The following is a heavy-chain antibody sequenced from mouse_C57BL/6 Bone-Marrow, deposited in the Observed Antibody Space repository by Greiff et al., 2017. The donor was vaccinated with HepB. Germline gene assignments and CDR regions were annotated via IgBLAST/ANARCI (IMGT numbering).Heavy chain of an antibody. CDR3: GREGNWVPWYFDV. Sequence: EVQLQQSGPELVKPGASVKIPCKASGYTFTDYNMDWVKQSHGKSLEWIGDINPNNGGTIYNQKFKGKATLTVDKSSSTAYMELRSLTSEDTAVYYCGREGNWVPWYFDVWGTGTTVTVSS. J-gene: IGHJ1*03. CDR2: INPNNGGT. D-gene: IGHD4-1*01. CDR1: GYTFTDYN. V-gene: IGHV1-18*01.